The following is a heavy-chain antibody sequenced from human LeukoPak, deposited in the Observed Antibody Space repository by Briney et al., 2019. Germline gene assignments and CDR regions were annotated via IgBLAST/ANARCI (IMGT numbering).Heavy chain of an antibody. CDR2: IYYSGST. CDR1: GGSISSGSYY. V-gene: IGHV4-61*10. Sequence: SETLSLTCTVSGGSISSGSYYWSWIRQPAGKGLEWIGYIYYSGSTNYNPSLKSRVTISVDTSKNQFSLKLSSVTAADTAVYYCARERVAVAGSLAYYFDYWGQGTLVTVSS. J-gene: IGHJ4*02. D-gene: IGHD6-19*01. CDR3: ARERVAVAGSLAYYFDY.